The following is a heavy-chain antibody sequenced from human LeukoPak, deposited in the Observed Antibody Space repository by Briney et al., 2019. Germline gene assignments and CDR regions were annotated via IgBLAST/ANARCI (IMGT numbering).Heavy chain of an antibody. Sequence: GGSLRLSCAASGFTFRSYDTHWVRQATGKGLEWVSGIGTAGEIYYPGSVKGRFTISRENAKNSLYLQMNSLRAGDTAVYYCARAAYSSTWYSRYFDLWGRGTLVTVSS. CDR1: GFTFRSYD. V-gene: IGHV3-13*01. J-gene: IGHJ2*01. CDR3: ARAAYSSTWYSRYFDL. CDR2: IGTAGEI. D-gene: IGHD6-13*01.